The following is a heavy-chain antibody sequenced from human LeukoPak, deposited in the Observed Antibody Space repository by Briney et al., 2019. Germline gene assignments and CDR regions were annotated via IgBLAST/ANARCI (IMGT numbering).Heavy chain of an antibody. J-gene: IGHJ4*02. D-gene: IGHD2-2*01. V-gene: IGHV3-23*01. CDR1: GFTFSSYA. Sequence: GGSLRLSCAASGFTFSSYAMSWVRQAPGKGLEWVSAISGSGGSTHYADSVKGRFTISRDNSKNTLYLQMNSLRAEDTAVYYCAKDGGSVVPADTFDYWGQGTLVTVSS. CDR2: ISGSGGST. CDR3: AKDGGSVVPADTFDY.